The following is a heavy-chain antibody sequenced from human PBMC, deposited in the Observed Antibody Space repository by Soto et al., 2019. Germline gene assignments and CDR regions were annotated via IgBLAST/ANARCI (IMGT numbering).Heavy chain of an antibody. J-gene: IGHJ6*02. CDR1: GGTFSSYT. V-gene: IGHV1-69*02. CDR3: ARAPHRVRPCMDV. CDR2: IIPILGIA. D-gene: IGHD6-6*01. Sequence: QVQLVQSGAEVKKPGSSVKVSCKASGGTFSSYTISWVRQAPGQGLEWMGRIIPILGIANYAQKFQGRVTITADKATSTDYIELSSLRSDDTAVYYCARAPHRVRPCMDVWGHGTTVTVSS.